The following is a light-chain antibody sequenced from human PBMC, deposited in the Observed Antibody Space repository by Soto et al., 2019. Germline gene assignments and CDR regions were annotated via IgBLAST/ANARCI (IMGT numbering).Light chain of an antibody. CDR1: SSNIASYS. CDR2: ENN. CDR3: AAWDDSLTIL. J-gene: IGLJ2*01. V-gene: IGLV1-47*01. Sequence: QSVLTQPPSASGTPGQTVTISCSGSSSNIASYSVYWYQQLPGTAPKLLIYENNQRPSGVPDRFSGSKSDTSASLAIAGLRSGDEADYYCAAWDDSLTILFGGGTKLTVL.